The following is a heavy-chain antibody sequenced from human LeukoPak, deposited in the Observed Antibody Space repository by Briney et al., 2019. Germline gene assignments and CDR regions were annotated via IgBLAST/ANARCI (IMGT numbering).Heavy chain of an antibody. CDR1: GYSFTGYC. CDR2: INPNSGGT. Sequence: ASVKVSCKASGYSFTGYCMHWVRQPPGQGLDWMGWINPNSGGTNYAPKFQGRVTMTRDTSISTAYMELSRLTSDDTAVYYCARDQRSSYTYYFDDWGQGTLVTVSS. CDR3: ARDQRSSYTYYFDD. J-gene: IGHJ4*02. D-gene: IGHD3-16*02. V-gene: IGHV1-2*02.